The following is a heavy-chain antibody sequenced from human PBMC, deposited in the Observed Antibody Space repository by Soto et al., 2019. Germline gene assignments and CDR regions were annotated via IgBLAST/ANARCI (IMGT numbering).Heavy chain of an antibody. CDR3: ARAEGYFGIGY. D-gene: IGHD3-10*01. J-gene: IGHJ4*02. Sequence: GGSLRLSCSASGFTFSSYAMHWVRQAPGKGLEYVSAISSNGGSTGYADSVKGRFTISRDNAKNSLYLQMNSLRAEDTALYYCARAEGYFGIGYWGQGTLVTVSS. CDR2: ISSNGGST. V-gene: IGHV3-64*04. CDR1: GFTFSSYA.